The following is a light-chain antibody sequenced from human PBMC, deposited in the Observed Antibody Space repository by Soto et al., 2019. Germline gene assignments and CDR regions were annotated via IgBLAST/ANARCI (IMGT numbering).Light chain of an antibody. CDR2: GAS. CDR3: QQYGSSPLT. Sequence: EIVLTQSPGTLSLSPGERATLSCRVSQSVSSSYLAWYQQKPGQAPRLLIYGASSRATGIPDRFSGSGSGTDFTLTISRPEPEDFAVYYCQQYGSSPLTFGGGTKVEIK. J-gene: IGKJ4*01. V-gene: IGKV3-20*01. CDR1: QSVSSSY.